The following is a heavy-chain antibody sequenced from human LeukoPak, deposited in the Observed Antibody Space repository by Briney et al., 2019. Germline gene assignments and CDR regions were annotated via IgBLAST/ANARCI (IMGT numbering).Heavy chain of an antibody. CDR2: INSDGSST. D-gene: IGHD3-10*01. CDR3: AELGITMIRGV. V-gene: IGHV3-74*01. J-gene: IGHJ6*04. CDR1: GFTFSSYW. Sequence: GGSLRLSCAASGFTFSSYWVHWVRHAPGKGLVRVSRINSDGSSTSYADSVKGRFTISRDNAKNSLYLQMNSLRAEDTAVYYCAELGITMIRGVWGKGTTVTISS.